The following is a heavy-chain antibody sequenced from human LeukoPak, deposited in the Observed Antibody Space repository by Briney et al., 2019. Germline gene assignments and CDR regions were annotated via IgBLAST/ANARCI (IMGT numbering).Heavy chain of an antibody. Sequence: EASVKVSCKASGGTFSSYAISWVRQAPGQGHEWMEGIIPIFGTANYAQKFQGRVTITTDESTSTAYMELSSLSSEDTAVYYCARGLSVQLWLAHWGQGTLVTVSS. CDR1: GGTFSSYA. D-gene: IGHD5-18*01. V-gene: IGHV1-69*05. J-gene: IGHJ5*02. CDR2: IIPIFGTA. CDR3: ARGLSVQLWLAH.